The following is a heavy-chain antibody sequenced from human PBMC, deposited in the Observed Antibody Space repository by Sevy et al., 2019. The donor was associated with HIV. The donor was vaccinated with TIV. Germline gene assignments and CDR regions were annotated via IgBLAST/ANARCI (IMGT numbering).Heavy chain of an antibody. V-gene: IGHV3-23*01. Sequence: GGSLRLSCAASGFTFSSYAMSWVRQAPGKGLEWVSAISGSGGSTYYADSVKGRFTISRDNSKNTRYLQMNSLRAEDTAVYYCAKAPLYSSSWDWFCFDYWGQGTLVTVSS. CDR1: GFTFSSYA. J-gene: IGHJ4*02. CDR3: AKAPLYSSSWDWFCFDY. CDR2: ISGSGGST. D-gene: IGHD6-13*01.